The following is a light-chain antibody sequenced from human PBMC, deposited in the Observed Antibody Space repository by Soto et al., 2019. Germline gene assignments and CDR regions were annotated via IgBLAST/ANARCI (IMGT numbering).Light chain of an antibody. CDR3: QQRNIWPPVT. Sequence: EIVLTQSPATLSLSQGERATLSCRTSQSVNNYLGWYQQKPGQAPRLLIYDTSDRASGIPARFSGSGSGTDFTLTISSLEPEDSAIYYCQQRNIWPPVTFGQGTRLEIK. V-gene: IGKV3-11*01. J-gene: IGKJ5*01. CDR2: DTS. CDR1: QSVNNY.